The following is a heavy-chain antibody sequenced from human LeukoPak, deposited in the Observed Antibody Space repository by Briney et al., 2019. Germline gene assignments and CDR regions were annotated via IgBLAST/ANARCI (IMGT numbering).Heavy chain of an antibody. D-gene: IGHD4-17*01. CDR2: ISNSGSSI. V-gene: IGHV3-11*01. CDR1: GFTFSDSY. Sequence: GGSLRLSCAASGFTFSDSYMTWIRQAPGKGLEWVSYISNSGSSIYYADSVKGRFTTSRDNAKSSLYLQMNSLRADDTAVYYCARESGALGDYNSWFDPWGQGTLVTVSS. CDR3: ARESGALGDYNSWFDP. J-gene: IGHJ5*02.